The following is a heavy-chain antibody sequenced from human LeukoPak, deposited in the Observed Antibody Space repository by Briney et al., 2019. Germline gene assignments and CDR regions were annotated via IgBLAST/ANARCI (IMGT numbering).Heavy chain of an antibody. CDR2: ISGSGGST. D-gene: IGHD4-17*01. V-gene: IGHV3-23*01. CDR1: GFTFNSYA. Sequence: PGGSLRLSCAASGFTFNSYAMSWVRQAPGKGLEWVSAISGSGGSTYYADSVKGRFTISRDNSKNTLYLQMNSLRAEDTAVYYCAKDRYGDQRAEYFQHWGQGTLVTVSS. CDR3: AKDRYGDQRAEYFQH. J-gene: IGHJ1*01.